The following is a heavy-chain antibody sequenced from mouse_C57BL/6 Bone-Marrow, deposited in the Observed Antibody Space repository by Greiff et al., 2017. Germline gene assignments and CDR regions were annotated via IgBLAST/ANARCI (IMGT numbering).Heavy chain of an antibody. CDR3: TTWQLQDYFDY. D-gene: IGHD6-1*01. V-gene: IGHV14-4*01. CDR2: IDPENGDT. Sequence: VQLQQSGAELVRPGASVKLSCTASGFNIKDDYMHWVKQRPEQGLEWIGWIDPENGDTEYASKFQGKATITADTSSNTAYLQLSSLTSEDTAVYYCTTWQLQDYFDYWGQGTTLTVSS. CDR1: GFNIKDDY. J-gene: IGHJ2*01.